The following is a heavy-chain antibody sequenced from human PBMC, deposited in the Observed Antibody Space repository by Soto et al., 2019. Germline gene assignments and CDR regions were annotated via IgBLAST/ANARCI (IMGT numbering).Heavy chain of an antibody. J-gene: IGHJ6*02. Sequence: PSETLSLTCNVSGGSISKICCNWLRQTPGKGLEWIGYIFYSGSSNSNASLKSRVTPSVDRSKNQFSLKLNSVTAADTAVYYCARGYNYGLDVWGQGTTVT. CDR2: IFYSGSS. CDR3: ARGYNYGLDV. CDR1: GGSISKIC. V-gene: IGHV4-59*01.